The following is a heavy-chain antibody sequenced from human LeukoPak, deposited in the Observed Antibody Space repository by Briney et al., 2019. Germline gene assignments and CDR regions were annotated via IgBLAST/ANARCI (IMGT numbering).Heavy chain of an antibody. Sequence: PGGSLRLSCSASGFTFSSYAMHWVCQAPGKGLEYVSAISSNGGSTYYADSVKGRFTISRDNSKNTLYLQMSSLRAEDTAVYYCVKAAAGEKWLVRGPNAFDIWGQGTMVTVSS. V-gene: IGHV3-64D*06. CDR1: GFTFSSYA. J-gene: IGHJ3*02. D-gene: IGHD6-19*01. CDR2: ISSNGGST. CDR3: VKAAAGEKWLVRGPNAFDI.